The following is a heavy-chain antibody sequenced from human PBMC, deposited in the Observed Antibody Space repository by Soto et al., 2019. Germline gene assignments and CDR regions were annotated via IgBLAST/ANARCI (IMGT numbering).Heavy chain of an antibody. D-gene: IGHD3-9*01. Sequence: PSETLSLTCAVYGGSFSGYYWSWIRQPPGKGLEWIGEINHSGSTNYNTSLKSRVTISVDTSKNQFSLKLSSVTAADTAVYYCARELRYFDWLGKGGGLNWFDPWGQGTLVTVSS. J-gene: IGHJ5*02. CDR3: ARELRYFDWLGKGGGLNWFDP. V-gene: IGHV4-34*01. CDR2: INHSGST. CDR1: GGSFSGYY.